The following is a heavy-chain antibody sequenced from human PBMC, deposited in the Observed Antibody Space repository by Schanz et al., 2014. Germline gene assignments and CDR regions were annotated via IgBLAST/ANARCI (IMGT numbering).Heavy chain of an antibody. CDR1: GDSMSSGGYY. D-gene: IGHD1-7*01. J-gene: IGHJ4*02. V-gene: IGHV4-31*03. CDR3: AMGGYQLHH. CDR2: IYDSGNT. Sequence: QVQLQESGPGLVKPSQTLSLTCNVSGDSMSSGGYYWNWIRQHPGKGLEWIGYIYDSGNTYYNPSLKSRVTMSIDTSENQFSLNLRSVTGADTAVYYCAMGGYQLHHWGQGTLVTVSS.